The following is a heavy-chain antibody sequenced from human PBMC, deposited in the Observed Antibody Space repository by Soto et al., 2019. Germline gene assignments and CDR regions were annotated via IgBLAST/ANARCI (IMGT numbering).Heavy chain of an antibody. Sequence: FLRLSCTASGFTFGDYAMSWVRQAPGKGLEWVGFIRSKAYCGTTEYAASVKGRFTISRXXXXSXXXLXMKXLKXEDTAVYYCSRDGDYYGLDGWGRGTTVTVSS. V-gene: IGHV3-49*04. D-gene: IGHD3-3*01. CDR1: GFTFGDYA. CDR2: IRSKAYCGTT. CDR3: SRDGDYYGLDG. J-gene: IGHJ6*02.